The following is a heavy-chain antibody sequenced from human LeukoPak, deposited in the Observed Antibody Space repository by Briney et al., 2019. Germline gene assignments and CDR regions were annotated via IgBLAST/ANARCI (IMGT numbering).Heavy chain of an antibody. CDR2: INHSGST. CDR1: EFSVGSNY. V-gene: IGHV4-34*01. Sequence: GSLRLSCAASEFSVGSNYMTWARQPPGKGLEWIGEINHSGSTNYNLSLKSRVTISVDTSKNQFSLKLSSVTAADTAVYYCARHRRITMVRGVSAWFDPWGQGTLVTVSS. CDR3: ARHRRITMVRGVSAWFDP. D-gene: IGHD3-10*01. J-gene: IGHJ5*02.